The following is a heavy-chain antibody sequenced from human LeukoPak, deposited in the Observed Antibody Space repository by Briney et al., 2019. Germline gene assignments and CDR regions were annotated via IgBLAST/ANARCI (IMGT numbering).Heavy chain of an antibody. CDR3: ARGRDYYDSSGYYYV. CDR2: IYHSGST. Sequence: PSGTLSLTCAVSGGSISSSNWWSWVRQPPGKGLEWIGEIYHSGSTNYNPSLKSRVTISVDKSKNQFSLKLSSVTAADTAVYYCARGRDYYDSSGYYYVRGQGTLVTVSS. J-gene: IGHJ4*02. D-gene: IGHD3-22*01. V-gene: IGHV4-4*02. CDR1: GGSISSSNW.